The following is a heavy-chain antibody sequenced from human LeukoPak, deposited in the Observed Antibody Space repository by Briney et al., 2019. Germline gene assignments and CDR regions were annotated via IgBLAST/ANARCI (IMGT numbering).Heavy chain of an antibody. V-gene: IGHV1-2*02. CDR3: ARDKGSWYYYYGMDV. J-gene: IGHJ6*02. Sequence: ASVKVSCKASGYTFTGYYMHWVRRAPGQGLEWMGWINPNSGGTNYAQKFQGRVTMTRDTSISTAYMELSRLRSDDTAVYYCARDKGSWYYYYGMDVWGQGTTVTVSS. D-gene: IGHD6-13*01. CDR2: INPNSGGT. CDR1: GYTFTGYY.